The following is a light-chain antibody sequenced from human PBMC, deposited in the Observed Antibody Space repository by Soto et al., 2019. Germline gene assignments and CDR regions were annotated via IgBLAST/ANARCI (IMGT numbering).Light chain of an antibody. V-gene: IGKV3-20*01. CDR2: AAS. CDR1: ESLSSSY. Sequence: EIVFRQSPGTLSLSPGDRATLSCRASESLSSSYLAWYQVKPGQAPSLLLYAASYRATDIPHRFSGSGSGTDFTLTISRLEPEDFAVYFCHQHGSSSWTFGQGTRVEI. J-gene: IGKJ1*01. CDR3: HQHGSSSWT.